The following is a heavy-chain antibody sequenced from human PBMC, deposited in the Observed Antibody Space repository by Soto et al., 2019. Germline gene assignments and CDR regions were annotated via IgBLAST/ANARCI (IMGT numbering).Heavy chain of an antibody. Sequence: ASVKVSCKASGYTFPGHYMHWVRQAPGQGLEWMALINPTSGGTNYAQKFQGRVTMTWDTSISTAYMELSRLRSGDTAIYYCARGYCSSSGCSHYFDYWGQGTLVTVSS. V-gene: IGHV1-2*02. CDR1: GYTFPGHY. CDR2: INPTSGGT. CDR3: ARGYCSSSGCSHYFDY. D-gene: IGHD2-2*01. J-gene: IGHJ4*02.